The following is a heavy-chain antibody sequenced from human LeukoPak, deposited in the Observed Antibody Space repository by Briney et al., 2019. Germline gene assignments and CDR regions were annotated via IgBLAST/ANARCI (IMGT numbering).Heavy chain of an antibody. CDR3: ARGSPVGDY. D-gene: IGHD3-10*01. J-gene: IGHJ4*02. V-gene: IGHV3-30-3*01. CDR2: ISYDGSNK. CDR1: GFTFSSYA. Sequence: PGRSLRLPCAASGFTFSSYAMHWVRQAPGKGLEWVAVISYDGSNKYYADSVKGRFTISRDNSKNTLYLQMNSLRAEDTAVYYCARGSPVGDYWGQGTLVTVSS.